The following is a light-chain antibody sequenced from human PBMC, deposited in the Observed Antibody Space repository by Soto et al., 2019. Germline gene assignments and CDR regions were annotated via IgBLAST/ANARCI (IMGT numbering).Light chain of an antibody. CDR1: SSNIGANYA. Sequence: HSVLSQPPSVSGAPGQRITISCTGSSSNIGANYAVHWYREVPGTAPKLLMSGDNNRPSGVADRFSGSKSGTSASLAITRLQAEDEADYYCQSYDSRLNRVFGNGTKVTVL. V-gene: IGLV1-40*01. CDR3: QSYDSRLNRV. CDR2: GDN. J-gene: IGLJ1*01.